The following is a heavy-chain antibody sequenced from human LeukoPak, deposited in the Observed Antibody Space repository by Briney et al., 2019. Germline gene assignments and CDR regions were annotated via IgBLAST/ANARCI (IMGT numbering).Heavy chain of an antibody. Sequence: PSETLSLTCAVSGASISSGGLSWNWIRQPPGKGLEWIGEINQSGSTNYNPSLKSRVTISVDTSKNQFSLKLSSVTAADTAVYYCAREPRIYGMDVWGQGTTVTVSS. CDR1: GASISSGGLS. J-gene: IGHJ6*02. CDR3: AREPRIYGMDV. V-gene: IGHV4-30-2*01. CDR2: INQSGST.